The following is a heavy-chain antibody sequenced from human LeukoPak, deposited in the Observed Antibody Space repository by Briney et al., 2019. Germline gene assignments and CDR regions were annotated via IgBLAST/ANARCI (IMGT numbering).Heavy chain of an antibody. CDR3: VKDGGYQDSTYFDY. CDR2: ISGSGGTT. J-gene: IGHJ4*02. CDR1: GFTFSTYG. V-gene: IGHV3-23*01. D-gene: IGHD3-22*01. Sequence: GGSLRLSCAASGFTFSTYGMHWVRQAPGKGLEWVSAISGSGGTTYYADSVKGRFTISRDNSKNTLYLQINSLRAEDTAVYYCVKDGGYQDSTYFDYWGQGTLVTVSS.